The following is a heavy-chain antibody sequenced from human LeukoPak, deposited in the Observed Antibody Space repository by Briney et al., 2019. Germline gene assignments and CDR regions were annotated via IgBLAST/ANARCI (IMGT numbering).Heavy chain of an antibody. CDR2: FYCGGST. Sequence: GGSLSLSCAASGFIFSKYAMSWFRQAPGKGLEWASVFYCGGSTYYTHSVKGRFTLSREHSKNTLYLKMNSLRAEDTVVYFCARELRYYIDYWGQGTLVTVSS. CDR1: GFIFSKYA. J-gene: IGHJ4*02. V-gene: IGHV3-66*01. CDR3: ARELRYYIDY.